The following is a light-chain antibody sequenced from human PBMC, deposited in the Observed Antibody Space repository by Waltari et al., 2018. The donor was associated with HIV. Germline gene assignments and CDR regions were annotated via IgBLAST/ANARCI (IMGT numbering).Light chain of an antibody. CDR1: SRDVGSYNR. CDR3: SSYTSSTVV. J-gene: IGLJ2*01. V-gene: IGLV2-18*02. CDR2: EVN. Sequence: QSALTQPPSVSGSPGQSVTISCPGTSRDVGSYNRVSWYQQPPGTAPKLMIYEVNNRPSGVPDRFSGSKSGNTASLTISGLQAEDEADYYCSSYTSSTVVFGGGTKLTVL.